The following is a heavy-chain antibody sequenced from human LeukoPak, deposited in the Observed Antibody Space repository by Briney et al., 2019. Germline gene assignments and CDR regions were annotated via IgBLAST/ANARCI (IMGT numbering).Heavy chain of an antibody. Sequence: SETLSLTCTVSGASISSYYWGWIRQPPGKGLEWIGTIYHTGSTYYNPSLKSRVTISEDTSKNRFSLNVTSLTAADTAIYYCARAPYNSKYYITDWGRGTLVTVSS. CDR1: GASISSYY. J-gene: IGHJ4*02. CDR2: IYHTGST. D-gene: IGHD4-11*01. V-gene: IGHV4-59*12. CDR3: ARAPYNSKYYITD.